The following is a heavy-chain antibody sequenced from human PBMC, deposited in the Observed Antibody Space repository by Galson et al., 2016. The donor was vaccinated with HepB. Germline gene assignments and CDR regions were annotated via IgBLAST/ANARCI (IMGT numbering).Heavy chain of an antibody. V-gene: IGHV2-5*01. CDR2: IYWNDDK. CDR1: GFSLSTSGEG. J-gene: IGHJ4*02. Sequence: PALVKPTQTLTLTCTFSGFSLSTSGEGVGWTRQPPGKALEWLALIYWNDDKRYSPSLRSRLTITKDTSKNQVVLTMTNMDPVDTATYYCARRRSGYCNSISCLYFDYWGQGALVTVSS. D-gene: IGHD2-2*01. CDR3: ARRRSGYCNSISCLYFDY.